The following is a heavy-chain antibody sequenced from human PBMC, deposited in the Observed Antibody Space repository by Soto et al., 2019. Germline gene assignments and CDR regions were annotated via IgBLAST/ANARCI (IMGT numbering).Heavy chain of an antibody. D-gene: IGHD2-21*02. V-gene: IGHV4-59*01. CDR2: MYNTGST. Sequence: SETLSLTCTVTGGSIRSYYWSWIRQPTGKGLEWIGYMYNTGSTIYNPSLKSRVTISVDTSKNQFSLKLNSVTAADTAVYYCARDLWGYCGADCYPLDVWGQGTTVTVS. CDR1: GGSIRSYY. J-gene: IGHJ6*02. CDR3: ARDLWGYCGADCYPLDV.